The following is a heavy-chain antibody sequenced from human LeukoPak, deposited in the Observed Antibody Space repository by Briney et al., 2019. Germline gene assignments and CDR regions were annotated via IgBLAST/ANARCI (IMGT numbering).Heavy chain of an antibody. CDR1: GFTFSIYA. V-gene: IGHV3-23*01. CDR3: ARGGRWFDP. CDR2: ISGSGAAT. Sequence: GGSLRLSCAASGFTFSIYAMSWVRQARGKGLEWVSTISGSGAATYYADSVKGRFTISRDNAENSLYLQMNSLRAEDTAVYYCARGGRWFDPWGQGTLVTVSS. J-gene: IGHJ5*02. D-gene: IGHD3-16*01.